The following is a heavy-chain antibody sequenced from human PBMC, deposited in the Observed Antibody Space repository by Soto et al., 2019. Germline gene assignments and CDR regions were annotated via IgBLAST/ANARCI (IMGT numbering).Heavy chain of an antibody. V-gene: IGHV4-30-4*01. CDR2: IYYSGST. Sequence: SETLSLTCTVSGGSISSGDYYWSWIRQPPGKGLEWIGYIYYSGSTYYSPSLKSRVTISVDTSKNQFSLKLSSVTAADTAVYYCARVSLTLYYFDYWGQGTLVTVSS. CDR1: GGSISSGDYY. CDR3: ARVSLTLYYFDY. J-gene: IGHJ4*02.